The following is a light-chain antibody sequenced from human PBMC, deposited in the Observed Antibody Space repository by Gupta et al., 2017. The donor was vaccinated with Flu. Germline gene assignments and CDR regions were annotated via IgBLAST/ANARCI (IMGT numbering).Light chain of an antibody. V-gene: IGLV1-51*02. CDR2: END. CDR3: GTWDTRLSALL. Sequence: QPVFTQPPSVSAAAGQKVSISCSGGRSNVGSNHVSWYQHLPGAAPKLLIYENDHRPSGIPERFSGSTSGTSATLVITGLQTGDEADYYCGTWDTRLSALLFGSGTRVSVI. J-gene: IGLJ1*01. CDR1: RSNVGSNH.